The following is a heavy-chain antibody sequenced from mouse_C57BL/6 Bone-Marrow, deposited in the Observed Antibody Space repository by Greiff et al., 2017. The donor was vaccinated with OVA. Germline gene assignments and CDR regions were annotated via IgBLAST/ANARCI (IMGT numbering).Heavy chain of an antibody. D-gene: IGHD1-1*01. J-gene: IGHJ1*03. V-gene: IGHV1-26*01. CDR1: GYTFTDYY. CDR3: AKGEYYGSSSWYFDV. Sequence: VQLQQSGPELVKPGASVKISCKASGYTFTDYYMNWVKQSHGKSLEWIGDINPNNGGTSYNQKFKGKATLTVDKSSSTAYMELRSLTSEDSAVYYCAKGEYYGSSSWYFDVWGTGTTVTVSS. CDR2: INPNNGGT.